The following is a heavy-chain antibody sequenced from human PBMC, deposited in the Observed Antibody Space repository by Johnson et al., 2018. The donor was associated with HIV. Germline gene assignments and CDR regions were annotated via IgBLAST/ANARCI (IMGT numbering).Heavy chain of an antibody. Sequence: QVQLVESGGGVVQPGRSLRLSCAASGFTFSSYGMNWIRQAPGKGLEWVANIKQDGSEKYYEDAGKGRFTISRDNSKNTLYLQMNSLRAEDPAVYYCAKGGRFDAFDIWGQGTMVTVSS. D-gene: IGHD3-16*01. V-gene: IGHV3-30*02. CDR3: AKGGRFDAFDI. J-gene: IGHJ3*02. CDR2: IKQDGSEK. CDR1: GFTFSSYG.